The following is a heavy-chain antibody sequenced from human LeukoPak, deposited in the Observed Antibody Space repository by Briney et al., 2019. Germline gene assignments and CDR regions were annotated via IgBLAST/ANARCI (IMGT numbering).Heavy chain of an antibody. CDR1: GFTFSSYE. CDR3: ARERSNHRPLNYYGSGSYDDNFDY. J-gene: IGHJ4*02. D-gene: IGHD3-10*01. Sequence: GGSLRLSCAASGFTFSSYEMNWVRQAPGKGLEWVSSISSSGSTIYYADSVKGRFTISRDNAKNSLYLQMNSLRAEDTAVYYCARERSNHRPLNYYGSGSYDDNFDYWGQGTLVTVSS. V-gene: IGHV3-48*03. CDR2: ISSSGSTI.